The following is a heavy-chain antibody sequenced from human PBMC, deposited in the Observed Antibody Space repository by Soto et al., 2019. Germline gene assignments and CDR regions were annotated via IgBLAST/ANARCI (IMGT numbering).Heavy chain of an antibody. J-gene: IGHJ4*02. Sequence: GGSLRLSCAASGFTFSSYAMSWVRQAPGKGLEWVSAISGSGGSTYYADSVKGRFTISRDNSKNTLYLQMNSLRAEDTAVYYCAKDKVRDYYDSSGYHDYWGQGTLVTVSS. CDR2: ISGSGGST. CDR1: GFTFSSYA. V-gene: IGHV3-23*01. D-gene: IGHD3-22*01. CDR3: AKDKVRDYYDSSGYHDY.